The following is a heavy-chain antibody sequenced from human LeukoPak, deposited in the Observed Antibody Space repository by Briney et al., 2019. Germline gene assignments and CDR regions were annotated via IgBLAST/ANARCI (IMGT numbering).Heavy chain of an antibody. CDR1: GITFNA. CDR3: ARDRAYCSSTSCPRPLDY. J-gene: IGHJ4*02. Sequence: GTSLRLSCAASGITFNAIHWVRQAPGKGLEWVAVISYDGSNKYYADSVKGRFTISRDNSKNTLYLQMNSLRAEDTAVYYCARDRAYCSSTSCPRPLDYWGQGTLVTVSS. D-gene: IGHD2-2*01. V-gene: IGHV3-30*19. CDR2: ISYDGSNK.